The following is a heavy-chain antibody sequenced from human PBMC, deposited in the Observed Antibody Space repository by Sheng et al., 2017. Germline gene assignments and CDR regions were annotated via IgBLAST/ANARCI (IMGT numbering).Heavy chain of an antibody. J-gene: IGHJ4*02. CDR3: ARDGSSRNAGFDY. D-gene: IGHD3-10*01. V-gene: IGHV4-59*11. CDR2: IHYSGRI. Sequence: QVRLQESGPGLVKPSGALSLGCSVSGGSISNHYWSWIRQTPGKGLEWIAYIHYSGRIDYNPSLQESGHHISGHAINYFSLSLKSVTAADTAVYYCARDGSSRNAGFDYWGQGVRRHRLL. CDR1: GGSISNHY.